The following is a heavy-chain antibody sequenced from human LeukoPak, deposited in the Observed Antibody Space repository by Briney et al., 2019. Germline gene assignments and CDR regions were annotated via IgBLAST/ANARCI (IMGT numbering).Heavy chain of an antibody. CDR1: GFTFSSYG. V-gene: IGHV3-21*01. CDR3: ARFSGNDAFDV. Sequence: GGSLRLSCAASGFTFSSYGMNWVRQAPGKGLEWVSSISSSSSYIYYADSVKGRFTISRDNAKNSLYLQMNSLRAEDTAVYYCARFSGNDAFDVWGQGTMVTVSS. J-gene: IGHJ3*01. CDR2: ISSSSSYI. D-gene: IGHD1-26*01.